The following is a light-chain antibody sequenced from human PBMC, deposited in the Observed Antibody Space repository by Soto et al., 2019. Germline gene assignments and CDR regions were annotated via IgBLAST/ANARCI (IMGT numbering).Light chain of an antibody. CDR1: RSDVGAYNY. V-gene: IGLV2-14*01. J-gene: IGLJ1*01. Sequence: QSVLTQPASVSGSPGQSIAISCTGTRSDVGAYNYVSWYQQHPGKAPKLMISEVTNRPSGVSDRFSGSKSGNTASLTISGLHAEDDAYYYCRSFTSSFHCVFGTGTKLTVL. CDR3: RSFTSSFHCV. CDR2: EVT.